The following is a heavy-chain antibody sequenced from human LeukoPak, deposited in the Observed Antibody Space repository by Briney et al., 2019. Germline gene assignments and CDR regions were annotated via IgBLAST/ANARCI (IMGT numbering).Heavy chain of an antibody. J-gene: IGHJ4*02. CDR2: ISSSSSNI. CDR3: AKDAPSGYSSC. V-gene: IGHV3-48*04. D-gene: IGHD3-9*01. Sequence: GGSLRLSCAASGLTFSSYSMNWVRQAPGKGLEWVSYISSSSSNIYYADSVKGRFTISRDNAKNSLYLQMNSLRAEDTAVYYCAKDAPSGYSSCWGQGTLVTVSS. CDR1: GLTFSSYS.